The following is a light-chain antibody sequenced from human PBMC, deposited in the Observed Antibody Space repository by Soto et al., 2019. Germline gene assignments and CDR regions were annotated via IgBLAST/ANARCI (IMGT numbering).Light chain of an antibody. Sequence: DIQMTQSPSSLSASVGDRVSITCRASQTIASFLNWYQQKPGKAPKVLVYTAFNLQSGVPSRFSDSGSGTDFTLTISDLQPEDFATYYCQQTYSVPLTFGGGTKVEMK. CDR2: TAF. J-gene: IGKJ4*01. CDR1: QTIASF. CDR3: QQTYSVPLT. V-gene: IGKV1-39*01.